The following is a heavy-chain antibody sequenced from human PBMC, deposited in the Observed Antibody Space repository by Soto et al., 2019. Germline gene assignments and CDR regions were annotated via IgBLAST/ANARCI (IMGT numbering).Heavy chain of an antibody. J-gene: IGHJ4*02. D-gene: IGHD3-9*01. CDR1: GGSISSYY. V-gene: IGHV4-59*08. CDR3: ARHSLHSSLRYFDPFDY. Sequence: QVQLQESGPGLVKPSETLSLTCTVSGGSISSYYWSWIRQPPGKGLEWIGYIYYSGSTNYNPSLKIRVTISVDTSKNQFSLKLSSVTAADPAVYYCARHSLHSSLRYFDPFDYWGQGTLVTVSS. CDR2: IYYSGST.